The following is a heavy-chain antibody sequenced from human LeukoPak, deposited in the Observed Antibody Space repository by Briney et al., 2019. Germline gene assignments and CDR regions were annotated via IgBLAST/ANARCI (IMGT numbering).Heavy chain of an antibody. J-gene: IGHJ5*02. V-gene: IGHV4-59*01. CDR2: IYYSGST. CDR1: GGSISSYY. CDR3: AREVIEGYYYDSSGYTLRFDP. Sequence: PSETLSLTCTVSGGSISSYYWSWIRQPPGKGLEWIGYIYYSGSTNYNPSLKSRVTISVDTSKNQFSLKLSSVTAADTAVYYFAREVIEGYYYDSSGYTLRFDPWGQGTLVTVSS. D-gene: IGHD3-22*01.